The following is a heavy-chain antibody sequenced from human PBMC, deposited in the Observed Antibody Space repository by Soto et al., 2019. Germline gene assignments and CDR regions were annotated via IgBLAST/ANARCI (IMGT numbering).Heavy chain of an antibody. D-gene: IGHD6-13*01. Sequence: GGSLRLSCAASGFTVSSNYMSWVRQAPGKGLEWVSVIYSGGSTYYADSMKGRFTISRHNSKNTLYLQMNSLRAEDTAVYYCARLIGPAKPERGQSSSWYYFDYWGQGTLVTVSS. CDR3: ARLIGPAKPERGQSSSWYYFDY. J-gene: IGHJ4*02. CDR2: IYSGGST. CDR1: GFTVSSNY. V-gene: IGHV3-53*04.